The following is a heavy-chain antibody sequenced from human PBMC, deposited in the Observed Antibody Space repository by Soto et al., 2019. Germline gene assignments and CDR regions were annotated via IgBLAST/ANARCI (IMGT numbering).Heavy chain of an antibody. V-gene: IGHV3-23*01. CDR3: ATSSEITMMAVVLIHGAFDY. CDR1: GFPFGIYA. CDR2: ITGSGGTT. J-gene: IGHJ4*02. D-gene: IGHD3-22*01. Sequence: GGSLRLSCTTSGFPFGIYAMTLVRQSAGKGLEWVSSITGSGGTTYYADSVKGRFTISSDNSKNTLYLQMNSLRAEDTAKYYCATSSEITMMAVVLIHGAFDYWGPGTLITLYS.